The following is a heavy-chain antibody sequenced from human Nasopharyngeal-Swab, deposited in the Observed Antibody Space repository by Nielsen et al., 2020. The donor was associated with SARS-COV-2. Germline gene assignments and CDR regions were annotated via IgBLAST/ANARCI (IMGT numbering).Heavy chain of an antibody. Sequence: GESLKISCAASGFSFNSYGMHWVRQAPGKGLEWVAVIWYDGSKKYYTDSVKGRFTISRDNSKNTLFLQMNSLRAEDTAIYYCARGDGYTGNDCWGQGTLVTVSS. CDR2: IWYDGSKK. CDR1: GFSFNSYG. D-gene: IGHD5-24*01. J-gene: IGHJ4*02. CDR3: ARGDGYTGNDC. V-gene: IGHV3-33*01.